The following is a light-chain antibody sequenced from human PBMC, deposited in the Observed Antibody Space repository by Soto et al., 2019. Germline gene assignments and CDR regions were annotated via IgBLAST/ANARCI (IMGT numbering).Light chain of an antibody. Sequence: QSALTQPASVSGSPGQSITISCTGTSSDVGCYNYVSWYQQHPGKAPKLMIYEVSNRPSGVSNRFSGSKSGNTASLTISGLQAEDEADYYCSSYTSSSFLPFGTGTKVTVL. V-gene: IGLV2-14*01. CDR1: SSDVGCYNY. J-gene: IGLJ1*01. CDR3: SSYTSSSFLP. CDR2: EVS.